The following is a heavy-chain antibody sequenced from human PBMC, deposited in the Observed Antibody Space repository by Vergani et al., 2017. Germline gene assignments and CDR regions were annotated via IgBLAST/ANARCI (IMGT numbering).Heavy chain of an antibody. D-gene: IGHD4-17*01. CDR1: GGSISSYY. J-gene: IGHJ6*03. Sequence: QVQLQESGPGLVKPSETLSLTCTVSGGSISSYYWSWIRPPPGKGLEWIGYIYYSGSTNYNPSLKSRVTISVDTSKHQFSLKLSSVTAADTAVYYCARGGYGDSPYYYYDMDVWGKGTTVTVSS. CDR3: ARGGYGDSPYYYYDMDV. V-gene: IGHV4-59*01. CDR2: IYYSGST.